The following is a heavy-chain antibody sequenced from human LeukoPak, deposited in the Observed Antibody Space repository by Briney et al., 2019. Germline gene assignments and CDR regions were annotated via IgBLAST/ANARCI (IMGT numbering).Heavy chain of an antibody. CDR2: INPNSGGT. CDR3: ARAQYYDFWSGYYYFDY. Sequence: GASVKVSCKASGYTFTGYYMHWVRQAPGQGLEWMGWINPNSGGTNYAQKFLGRVTMTRDTSISTAYMELSRLRSDDTAVYYCARAQYYDFWSGYYYFDYWGQGTLVTVSS. D-gene: IGHD3-3*01. CDR1: GYTFTGYY. J-gene: IGHJ4*02. V-gene: IGHV1-2*02.